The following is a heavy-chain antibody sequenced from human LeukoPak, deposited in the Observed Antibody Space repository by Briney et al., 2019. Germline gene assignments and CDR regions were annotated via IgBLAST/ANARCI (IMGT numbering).Heavy chain of an antibody. V-gene: IGHV3-74*01. J-gene: IGHJ3*02. CDR1: GFTFSSYW. Sequence: GGSLRLSCAASGFTFSSYWMHWVRQGPGKGLVWVSRINSDGSSANYADSVKGGFTISRDNAKNTLYLQMNSLGAEDTAVYYCARRRPGFFAFDIWGQGTMVTVSS. CDR3: ARRRPGFFAFDI. CDR2: INSDGSSA.